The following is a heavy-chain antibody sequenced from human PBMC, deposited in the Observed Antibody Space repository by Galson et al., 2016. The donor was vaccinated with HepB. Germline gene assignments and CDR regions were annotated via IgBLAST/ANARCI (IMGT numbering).Heavy chain of an antibody. CDR1: GFSFDDFA. CDR3: ARDNSFIGHGRWFDP. D-gene: IGHD2/OR15-2a*01. Sequence: SLRLSCAASGFSFDDFAMHWVRHVPGKGLEWVSSINWNGANIGYADSVRGRFTVSRDNAKNSLYLKMNSLRAEDTALYYCARDNSFIGHGRWFDPWGQGTLVTVSS. CDR2: INWNGANI. J-gene: IGHJ5*02. V-gene: IGHV3-9*01.